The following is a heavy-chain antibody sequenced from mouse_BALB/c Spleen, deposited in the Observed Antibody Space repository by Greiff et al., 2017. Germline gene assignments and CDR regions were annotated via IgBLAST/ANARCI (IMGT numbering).Heavy chain of an antibody. CDR1: GYKFTSYW. CDR3: TRSTAY. V-gene: IGHV1S22*01. J-gene: IGHJ3*01. CDR2: IYPGSGST. Sequence: LQQPGSELVRPGASVKLSCKASGYKFTSYWMHWVKQRPGQGLEWIGNIYPGSGSTNYDEKFKSKATLTVDTSSSTAYMQLSSLTSEDSAVYYCTRSTAYWGQGTLVTVSA.